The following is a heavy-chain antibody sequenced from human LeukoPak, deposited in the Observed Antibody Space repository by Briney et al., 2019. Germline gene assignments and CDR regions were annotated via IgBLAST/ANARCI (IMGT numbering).Heavy chain of an antibody. V-gene: IGHV3-23*01. J-gene: IGHJ4*02. CDR3: ASGPYSSSYFAS. CDR2: ISGSGGTT. Sequence: GGSLRLSCAASGFTFRSDAMSWVRQAPGKGLEWVSGISGSGGTTYYADSVKGRFTISRDNSKDTLHLQMNILRPEDTALYYCASGPYSSSYFASWGQGTMVTVSS. D-gene: IGHD6-13*01. CDR1: GFTFRSDA.